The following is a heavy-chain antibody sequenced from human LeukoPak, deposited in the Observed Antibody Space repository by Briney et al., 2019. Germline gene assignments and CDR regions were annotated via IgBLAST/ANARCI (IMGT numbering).Heavy chain of an antibody. Sequence: ASVKVSCKAFGGTFSSYAIRWVRQAPGQGLEWMGGIIPIFGTANYAQKFQGRVTITTDESTSTAYMELSSLRSEDTAVYYCARDLRYNWFDPWGQGTLVTVSS. CDR1: GGTFSSYA. CDR3: ARDLRYNWFDP. J-gene: IGHJ5*02. CDR2: IIPIFGTA. V-gene: IGHV1-69*05. D-gene: IGHD3-10*01.